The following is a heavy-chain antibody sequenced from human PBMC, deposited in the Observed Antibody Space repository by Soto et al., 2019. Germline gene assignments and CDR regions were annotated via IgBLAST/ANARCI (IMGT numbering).Heavy chain of an antibody. V-gene: IGHV4-34*01. Sequence: SATLSLTCTVSGGSISSYYWSWIRQPPGKGLEWIGEINHSGSTNYNPSLKSRVTISVDTSKNQFSLKLSSVTAADTAVYYCARGPGYCSSTSCYGRWDVWAKGPRSPSP. J-gene: IGHJ6*02. CDR2: INHSGST. D-gene: IGHD2-2*01. CDR3: ARGPGYCSSTSCYGRWDV. CDR1: GGSISSYY.